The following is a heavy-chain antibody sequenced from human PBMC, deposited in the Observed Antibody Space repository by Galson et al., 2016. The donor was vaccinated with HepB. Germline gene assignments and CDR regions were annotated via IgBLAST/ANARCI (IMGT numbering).Heavy chain of an antibody. V-gene: IGHV4-59*08. CDR1: GGSLSRNY. CDR3: ARFATRDFYGLDV. CDR2: IYYSGSS. Sequence: ETLSLTCTVSGGSLSRNYWSWIRQSPGKGLEWIGYIYYSGSSHYNPSLESRVTILVDTSKNQFFLKLNSVTAADPAVYYCARFATRDFYGLDVWGPGTTVTVSS. D-gene: IGHD5-24*01. J-gene: IGHJ6*02.